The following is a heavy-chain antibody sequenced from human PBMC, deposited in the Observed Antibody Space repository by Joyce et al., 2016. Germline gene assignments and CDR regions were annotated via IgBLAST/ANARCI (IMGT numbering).Heavy chain of an antibody. Sequence: EVQLIESGGGLVQPGGFLRLSCAASGFSFRDYWMHWVRQGPGKGLVWVARINSVGSTISYADSGKGRFTISRDSAKNTLYLQMKSLRAEDTAVYYCARNYYYYHGMDVWGQGTTVTVSS. CDR3: ARNYYYYHGMDV. CDR1: GFSFRDYW. V-gene: IGHV3-74*01. J-gene: IGHJ6*02. CDR2: INSVGSTI.